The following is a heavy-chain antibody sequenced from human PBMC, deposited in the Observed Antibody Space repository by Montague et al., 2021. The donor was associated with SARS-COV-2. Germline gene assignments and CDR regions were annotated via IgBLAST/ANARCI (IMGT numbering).Heavy chain of an antibody. CDR3: ARDNYDYVWGSYRYIY. CDR2: ITYDGSNK. V-gene: IGHV3-30*04. J-gene: IGHJ4*02. Sequence: SLRLSCAASGFTVSSYALHWVRQAPGKGLEWVAVITYDGSNKYYSDSXXVLFTISRDNSKNTLYLQMNSLRAEDTAVYYCARDNYDYVWGSYRYIYWGQGTLVTVSS. CDR1: GFTVSSYA. D-gene: IGHD3-16*02.